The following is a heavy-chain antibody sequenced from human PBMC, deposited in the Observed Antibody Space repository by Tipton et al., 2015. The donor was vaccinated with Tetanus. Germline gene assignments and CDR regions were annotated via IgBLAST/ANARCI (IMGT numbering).Heavy chain of an antibody. CDR2: ISGSRLTP. D-gene: IGHD1-14*01. J-gene: IGHJ6*04. CDR3: AKEALGVLNL. CDR1: EFTFSSHW. Sequence: SLRLSCAASEFTFSSHWMHWVRQAPGKGLEWVAAISGSRLTPYYADSVKGRFTISRDNSNNTLSLQLNSLRADDTALYYCAKEALGVLNLWGKGTTVIVSS. V-gene: IGHV3-23*01.